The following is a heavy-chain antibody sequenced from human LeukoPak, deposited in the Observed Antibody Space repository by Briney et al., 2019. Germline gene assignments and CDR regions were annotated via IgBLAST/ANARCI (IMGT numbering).Heavy chain of an antibody. CDR1: GFSLSSYG. D-gene: IGHD6-13*01. CDR2: IRYDGSNK. J-gene: IGHJ6*03. CDR3: AKDGYSSPPGGYYMDV. Sequence: PGGSLRLSCAASGFSLSSYGMHWVRQAPGKGLEWVAFIRYDGSNKYYADSVKGRFTISRDNSKNTLYLQMNSLRTEDTAVYYCAKDGYSSPPGGYYMDVWGKGTTVTVSS. V-gene: IGHV3-30*02.